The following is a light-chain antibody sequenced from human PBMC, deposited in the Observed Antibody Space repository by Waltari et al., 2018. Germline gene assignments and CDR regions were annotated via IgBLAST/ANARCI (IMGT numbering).Light chain of an antibody. V-gene: IGKV2-30*02. CDR2: RVS. CDR1: KSLAHSDGKTY. CDR3: VQGTQWPPT. Sequence: DVVMTQSPLSLLVTVGQPASISCRSSKSLAHSDGKTYLNWVQLRPGQSPRRLFCRVSDRDSGVPDRFSGSGSGTDFTLKISRVEAEDVGVYYCVQGTQWPPTFGQGTKVEIK. J-gene: IGKJ1*01.